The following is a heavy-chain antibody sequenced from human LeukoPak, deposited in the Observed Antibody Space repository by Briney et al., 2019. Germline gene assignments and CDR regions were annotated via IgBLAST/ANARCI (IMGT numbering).Heavy chain of an antibody. D-gene: IGHD3-22*01. CDR3: AKPSRWDSSGYYSY. J-gene: IGHJ4*02. CDR1: GFTFSSYS. Sequence: GGSLRLSCAASGFTFSSYSMNWVRQAPGKGLEWVSAISGSGGSTYYADSVKGRFTISRDNSKNTLYLQMNSLRAEDTAVYYCAKPSRWDSSGYYSYWGQGTLVTVSS. CDR2: ISGSGGST. V-gene: IGHV3-23*01.